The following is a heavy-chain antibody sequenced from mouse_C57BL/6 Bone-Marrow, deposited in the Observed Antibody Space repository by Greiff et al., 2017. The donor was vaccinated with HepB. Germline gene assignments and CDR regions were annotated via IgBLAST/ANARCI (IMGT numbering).Heavy chain of an antibody. CDR3: ARWYSAWFAY. CDR2: IDPSDSYT. D-gene: IGHD1-1*02. V-gene: IGHV1-59*01. Sequence: VQLQQSGAELVRPGASVKLSCKASGYTFTSYWMHWVKQRPGQGLEWIGVIDPSDSYTNYNQKFKGKATLTVDTSSSTAYMQLSSLTSEDSAVYYCARWYSAWFAYWGQGTLVTVSA. CDR1: GYTFTSYW. J-gene: IGHJ3*01.